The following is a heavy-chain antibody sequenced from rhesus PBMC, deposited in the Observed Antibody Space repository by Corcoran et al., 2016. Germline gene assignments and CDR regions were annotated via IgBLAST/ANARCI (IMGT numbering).Heavy chain of an antibody. CDR3: VRDTSWPDQIFDY. CDR2: VYGGSGST. Sequence: QVQLQESGPGLVKPSETLSLTCAVSGISISVAYDWTWIRQPPGKGLEWIGYVYGGSGSTIYNPSLENRVSISKDTSKNQFSLKLSSVTAADTAVYYCVRDTSWPDQIFDYWGQGVLVTVSS. CDR1: GISISVAYD. J-gene: IGHJ4*01. D-gene: IGHD6-13*01. V-gene: IGHV4-76*01.